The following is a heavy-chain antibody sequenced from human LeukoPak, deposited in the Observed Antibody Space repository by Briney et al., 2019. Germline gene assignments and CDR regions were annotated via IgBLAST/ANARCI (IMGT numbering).Heavy chain of an antibody. CDR3: ARAVLATKSEHWFDS. Sequence: SETLSLTCTVSGGSISSFYWSWIRQPPGKGLEWIGYIYYTGSTNYNSSLKCRVTISVDTSKNQFSLNLSSVTAADTAMYYCARAVLATKSEHWFDSWGQGTLVTVSS. CDR1: GGSISSFY. V-gene: IGHV4-59*01. J-gene: IGHJ5*01. D-gene: IGHD2-8*01. CDR2: IYYTGST.